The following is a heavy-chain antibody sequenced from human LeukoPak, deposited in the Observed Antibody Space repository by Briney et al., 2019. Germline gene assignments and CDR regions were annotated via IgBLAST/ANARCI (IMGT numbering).Heavy chain of an antibody. CDR2: INHSGST. J-gene: IGHJ4*02. Sequence: PSETLSLTCAVYGGSFSGYYWSWLRQPPGKGLEWIGEINHSGSTNYNPSLKSRVTISVDTSKNQFSLKLSSVTAADTAVYYCARGWIQLWLRSPYFDYWGQGTLVTVSS. D-gene: IGHD5-18*01. V-gene: IGHV4-34*01. CDR3: ARGWIQLWLRSPYFDY. CDR1: GGSFSGYY.